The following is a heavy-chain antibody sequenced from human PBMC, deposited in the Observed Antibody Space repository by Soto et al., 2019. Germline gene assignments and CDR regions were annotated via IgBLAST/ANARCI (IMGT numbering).Heavy chain of an antibody. J-gene: IGHJ6*02. CDR1: GYTFTSYG. Sequence: ASVRVSCKASGYTFTSYGISWVRQAPGQGLEWMGWISAYNGNTNYAQKLQGRVTMTTDTSTSTAYMELRSLRSDDTAVYYCARFGYYGSGTLYGMDVWGQGTTVTAP. CDR3: ARFGYYGSGTLYGMDV. CDR2: ISAYNGNT. D-gene: IGHD3-10*01. V-gene: IGHV1-18*01.